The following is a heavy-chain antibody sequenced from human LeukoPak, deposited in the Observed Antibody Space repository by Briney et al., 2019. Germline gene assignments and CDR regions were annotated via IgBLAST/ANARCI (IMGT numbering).Heavy chain of an antibody. CDR3: ATGGYLSPFDY. Sequence: PGGSLRLSCAASGFTVSSNYMSWVCQAPGKGLEWVSVIYSGGSTYYADSVKGRFTISRDNSKNTLYLQMNSLRAEDTAVYYCATGGYLSPFDYWGQGTLVTVSS. CDR1: GFTVSSNY. CDR2: IYSGGST. J-gene: IGHJ4*02. D-gene: IGHD2-21*02. V-gene: IGHV3-53*01.